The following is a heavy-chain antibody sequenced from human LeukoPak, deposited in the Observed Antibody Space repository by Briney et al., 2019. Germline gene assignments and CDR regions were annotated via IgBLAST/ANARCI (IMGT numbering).Heavy chain of an antibody. CDR1: GYSISSGDY. V-gene: IGHV4-38-2*01. CDR2: VYYNGST. J-gene: IGHJ4*02. D-gene: IGHD4-17*01. Sequence: SETLSLTCAVSGYSISSGDYWCWRRQPPGKGLEMIDSVYYNGSTHYNPSLKSRVTISVARSRNQFSLRLSSVTAADTAVYYCARNSTVTSPSTGYFDYWGQGTLATVSS. CDR3: ARNSTVTSPSTGYFDY.